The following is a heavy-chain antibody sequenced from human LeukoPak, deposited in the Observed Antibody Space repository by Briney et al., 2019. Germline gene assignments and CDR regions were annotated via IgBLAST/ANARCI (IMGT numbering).Heavy chain of an antibody. CDR2: MNPNSGNT. CDR1: GYTFTSYD. Sequence: ASVKVSCKASGYTFTSYDINWVRQATGQGLEWMGWMNPNSGNTGYAQKLQGRVTMTTDTSTSTAYMELRSLRSDDTAVYYCARDGRIVVVPAAPLDYWGQGTLVTVSS. V-gene: IGHV1-8*01. J-gene: IGHJ4*02. D-gene: IGHD2-2*01. CDR3: ARDGRIVVVPAAPLDY.